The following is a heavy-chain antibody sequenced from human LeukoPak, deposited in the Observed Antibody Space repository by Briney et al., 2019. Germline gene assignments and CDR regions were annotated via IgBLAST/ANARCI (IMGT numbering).Heavy chain of an antibody. CDR3: AKEKAAAGTPL. J-gene: IGHJ4*02. V-gene: IGHV3-30-3*01. CDR2: MSSDGSNK. Sequence: GGSLRLSCAASGFTFSVYTIHWVRQAPGKGLEWVAVMSSDGSNKYYADSVKGRFTISRDNSKNTLYLQMNSLRAEDTAVYYCAKEKAAAGTPLWGQGTLVTVSS. D-gene: IGHD6-13*01. CDR1: GFTFSVYT.